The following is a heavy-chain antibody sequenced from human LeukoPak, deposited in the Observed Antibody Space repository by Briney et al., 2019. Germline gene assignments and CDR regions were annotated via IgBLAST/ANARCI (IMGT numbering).Heavy chain of an antibody. CDR3: ARRPGYSSGWRNWFDP. CDR1: GGSFSGYY. V-gene: IGHV4-34*01. D-gene: IGHD6-19*01. J-gene: IGHJ5*02. CDR2: ISHSGST. Sequence: SETLSLTCAVYGGSFSGYYWSWIRQPPGKVLKWIGEISHSGSTNYNPSLKSRVTISIDTSKNQFSLKLSSVTAADTAVYYCARRPGYSSGWRNWFDPWGQGTLVTVSS.